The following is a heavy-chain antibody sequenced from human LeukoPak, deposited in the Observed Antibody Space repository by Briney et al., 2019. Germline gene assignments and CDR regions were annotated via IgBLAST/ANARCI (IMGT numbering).Heavy chain of an antibody. Sequence: PGGSLRLSCAASGLTFSSYSMNWVRQAPGKGLEWVSSISSSSSYIYYADSVKGRFTISRDNAKNSLYLQMNSLRAEDTAVYYCAREEQWLVSAIDYWGQGTLVTVSS. CDR2: ISSSSSYI. V-gene: IGHV3-21*01. D-gene: IGHD6-19*01. CDR1: GLTFSSYS. J-gene: IGHJ4*02. CDR3: AREEQWLVSAIDY.